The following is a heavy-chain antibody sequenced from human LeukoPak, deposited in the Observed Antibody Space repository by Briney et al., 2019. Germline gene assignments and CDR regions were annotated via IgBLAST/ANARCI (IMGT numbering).Heavy chain of an antibody. J-gene: IGHJ6*03. V-gene: IGHV3-23*01. D-gene: IGHD4-17*01. CDR1: GFTFSSYA. CDR2: ISRSTRTT. Sequence: PGGSLRLSCAASGFTFSSYAMGWVRQAPGKGLEWVSAISRSTRTTYYADSVKGRFTTSRDDSKNTLYLQMNSLRAEDTAVYYCAKLGCGDYGYYYYYMDVWGKGTTVTVSS. CDR3: AKLGCGDYGYYYYYMDV.